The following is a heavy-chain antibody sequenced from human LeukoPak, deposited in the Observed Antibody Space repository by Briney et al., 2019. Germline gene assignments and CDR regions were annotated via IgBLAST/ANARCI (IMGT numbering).Heavy chain of an antibody. CDR2: IYYSGST. V-gene: IGHV4-59*01. Sequence: PSETLSLTCTVSGGSISRYYWSWIRQPPGEGLEWVGYIYYSGSTNYNPSLQSRVTISVDTSKNQFSLKLSSVTAADTAVYYCARGPDIVVVVAAKGPGWFDPWGQGTLVTVSS. CDR3: ARGPDIVVVVAAKGPGWFDP. J-gene: IGHJ5*02. CDR1: GGSISRYY. D-gene: IGHD2-15*01.